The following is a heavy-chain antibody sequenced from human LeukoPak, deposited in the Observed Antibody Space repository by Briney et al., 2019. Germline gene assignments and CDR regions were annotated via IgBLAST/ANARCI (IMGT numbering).Heavy chain of an antibody. CDR3: ARARRIVGATMGFDY. V-gene: IGHV1-2*02. D-gene: IGHD1-26*01. Sequence: GASVKVSCKPSGYTFTGYYIHWVRQAPGQGLEWMGWINPNSGGTNYAQKFQGRVTMNRDTSLSTAYMELSRLRSDDTAVYYCARARRIVGATMGFDYWGQGTLVTVSS. CDR1: GYTFTGYY. CDR2: INPNSGGT. J-gene: IGHJ4*02.